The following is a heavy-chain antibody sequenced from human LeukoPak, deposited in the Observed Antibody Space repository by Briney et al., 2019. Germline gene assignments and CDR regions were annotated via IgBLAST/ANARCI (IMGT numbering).Heavy chain of an antibody. D-gene: IGHD3-10*01. CDR1: GFTFSSFA. J-gene: IGHJ6*02. V-gene: IGHV3-23*01. Sequence: GGSLRLSCAASGFTFSSFAMSWVRQAPGKGLEWVSGTSGSGGNTYYADSVKGRFTISRDNSKNTLYLQMNSLRAEDTAVYYCAKAMGRGATGQHGMDVWGQGTTVTVSS. CDR3: AKAMGRGATGQHGMDV. CDR2: TSGSGGNT.